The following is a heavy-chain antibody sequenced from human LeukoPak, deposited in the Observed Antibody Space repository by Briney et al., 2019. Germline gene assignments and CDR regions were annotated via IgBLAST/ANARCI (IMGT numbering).Heavy chain of an antibody. CDR2: MSYDGSNS. CDR3: ARGSPPDN. CDR1: GSSFSGYA. Sequence: PGGSLRLSCAASGSSFSGYAMYWVRQAPGKGLEWVAVMSYDGSNSYYVDSVKGRFTISRDDSKTTLYLQMSSLRPEDTAVYYCARGSPPDNWGQGTLVTVSS. V-gene: IGHV3-30-3*01. J-gene: IGHJ4*02.